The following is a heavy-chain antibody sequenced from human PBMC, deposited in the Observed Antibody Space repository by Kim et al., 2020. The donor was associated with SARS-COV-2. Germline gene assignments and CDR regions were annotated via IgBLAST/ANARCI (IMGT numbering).Heavy chain of an antibody. CDR3: AKDLWFGEPIDY. V-gene: IGHV3-30*18. CDR2: ISYDGSNK. CDR1: GFTFSSYG. D-gene: IGHD3-10*01. Sequence: GSLRLSCAASGFTFSSYGMHWVRQAPGKGLEWVAVISYDGSNKYYADSVKGRFTISRDNSKNTLYLQMNSLRAEDTAVYYCAKDLWFGEPIDYWGQGTLVTVSS. J-gene: IGHJ4*02.